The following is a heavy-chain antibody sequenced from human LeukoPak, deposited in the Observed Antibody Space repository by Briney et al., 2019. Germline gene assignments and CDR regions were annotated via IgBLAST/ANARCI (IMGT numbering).Heavy chain of an antibody. CDR2: ISSSSSYT. CDR1: GFTFSDYY. V-gene: IGHV3-11*05. J-gene: IGHJ6*02. CDR3: ARDPYSSTWSYGMDI. Sequence: GGSLRLSCAASGFTFSDYYMSWIRQAPGKGLEWVSYISSSSSYTNYADSVKGRFTISRDNAKSSLYLQMSGLRADDTAVYYCARDPYSSTWSYGMDIWGQGTTVTVSS. D-gene: IGHD6-13*01.